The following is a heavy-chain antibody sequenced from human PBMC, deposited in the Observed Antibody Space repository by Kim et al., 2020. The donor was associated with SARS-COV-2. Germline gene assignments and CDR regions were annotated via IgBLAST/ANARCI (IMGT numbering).Heavy chain of an antibody. V-gene: IGHV3-64*02. CDR2: ITDNGVTT. Sequence: GGSLRFSCAGSGFTFRSYAMQWVRQAPGKGLEYVSAITDNGVTTFYADSVKGRFTISRDNSKNMVYLQMGSLRPEDTAVYYCASVFPRSGSYDFWGQGILVTVSS. D-gene: IGHD1-26*01. J-gene: IGHJ4*02. CDR3: ASVFPRSGSYDF. CDR1: GFTFRSYA.